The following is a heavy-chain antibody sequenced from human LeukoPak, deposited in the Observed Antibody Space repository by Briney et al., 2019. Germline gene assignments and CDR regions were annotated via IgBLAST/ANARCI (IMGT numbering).Heavy chain of an antibody. CDR3: ARERPYYYDSSGCDY. V-gene: IGHV1-18*01. CDR2: ISAYNGNT. CDR1: GYTFTCYG. Sequence: ASVKVSCKASGYTFTCYGISWVRQAPGQGLEWMGWISAYNGNTNYAQKLQGRVTMTTDTSTSTAYMELRSLRSDDTAVYYCARERPYYYDSSGCDYWGQGTLVTVSS. J-gene: IGHJ4*02. D-gene: IGHD3-22*01.